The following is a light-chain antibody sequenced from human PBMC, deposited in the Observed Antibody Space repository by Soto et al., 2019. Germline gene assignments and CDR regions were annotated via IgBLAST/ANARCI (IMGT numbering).Light chain of an antibody. V-gene: IGKV1-27*01. Sequence: DIQMTQSPSSLSASVGDRVTITCRASQGISNYSAWYQQKPGKVPNLLIYAASTLQSGVTFSFSGSASGTNFTLNITSIQPEDVATYYSQKDNSAPLTFGGGTKVEIK. J-gene: IGKJ4*01. CDR2: AAS. CDR1: QGISNY. CDR3: QKDNSAPLT.